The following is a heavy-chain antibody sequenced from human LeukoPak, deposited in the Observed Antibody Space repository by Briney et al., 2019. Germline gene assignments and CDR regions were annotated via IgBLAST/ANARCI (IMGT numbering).Heavy chain of an antibody. D-gene: IGHD5-18*01. Sequence: ASVKVSCKVSGYTLTELSMHWVRQAPGKGLEWMGGFDPEDGETIYAQKFQGRVTMTEDTSTDTAYMELSSLRSEDTAVYYCATPAGNSYGNYYFDYWGQGILVTVSS. CDR3: ATPAGNSYGNYYFDY. CDR1: GYTLTELS. V-gene: IGHV1-24*01. CDR2: FDPEDGET. J-gene: IGHJ4*02.